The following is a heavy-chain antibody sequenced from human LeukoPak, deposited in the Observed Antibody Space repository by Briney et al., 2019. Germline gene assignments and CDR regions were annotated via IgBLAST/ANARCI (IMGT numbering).Heavy chain of an antibody. V-gene: IGHV3-53*01. CDR3: AKDAQRGFDYSNSLEH. D-gene: IGHD4-11*01. Sequence: PGGSLRLSCAASGFTVSSNYMSRVRQAPGKGLEWVSVIYSGGSTYYADSVKGRFTISRDNFKNTVSLQMNSLRAEDTAVYYCAKDAQRGFDYSNSLEHWGQGSLVTVSS. J-gene: IGHJ4*02. CDR2: IYSGGST. CDR1: GFTVSSNY.